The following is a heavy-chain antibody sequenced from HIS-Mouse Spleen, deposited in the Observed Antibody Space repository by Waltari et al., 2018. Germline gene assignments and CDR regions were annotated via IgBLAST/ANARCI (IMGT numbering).Heavy chain of an antibody. J-gene: IGHJ5*02. CDR2: IYHSGST. Sequence: QLQLQESGPGLVKPSETLSLTCTVSGYSISSGYYWGWIRQPPGKGLEWIGSIYHSGSTYYNPSLKSRVTISVDTSKNQFSLKLSSVTAADTAVYYCARKRTASGWFDPWGQGTLVTVSS. CDR1: GYSISSGYY. CDR3: ARKRTASGWFDP. D-gene: IGHD2-21*02. V-gene: IGHV4-38-2*02.